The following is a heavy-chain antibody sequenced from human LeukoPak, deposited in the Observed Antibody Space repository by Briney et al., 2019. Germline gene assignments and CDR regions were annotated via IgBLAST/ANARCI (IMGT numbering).Heavy chain of an antibody. CDR3: ARARSGLFDY. CDR1: GFTFDDYA. D-gene: IGHD3-3*01. Sequence: GGSLRLSCAASGFTFDDYAMHWVRQAPGKGLQWVSSITTSSTTKYYADSVKGRFTISRDNAKNSLYLQMNSLRAEDTAVYYCARARSGLFDYWGQGTLVTVSS. J-gene: IGHJ4*02. CDR2: ITTSSTTK. V-gene: IGHV3-48*01.